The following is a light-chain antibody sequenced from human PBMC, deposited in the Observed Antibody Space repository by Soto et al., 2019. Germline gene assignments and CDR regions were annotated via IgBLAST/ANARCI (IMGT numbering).Light chain of an antibody. J-gene: IGLJ2*01. V-gene: IGLV2-8*01. Sequence: QSALTQPPSASGSPGQSVTISCTGTINDVGTYNYVSWYQQHPGKAPKLMIYEVNERPSGVPNRFSGSKSGNTASLTVSGLQVEDEADYCCSSYAGSNNYVVFGGGTQLTVL. CDR1: INDVGTYNY. CDR2: EVN. CDR3: SSYAGSNNYVV.